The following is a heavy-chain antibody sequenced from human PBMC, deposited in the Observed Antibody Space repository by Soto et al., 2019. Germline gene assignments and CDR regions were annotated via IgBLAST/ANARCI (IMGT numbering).Heavy chain of an antibody. Sequence: HPGGSLRLSCAASGFTFSSYAMHWVRQAPGKGLEWVAVISYDGSNKYYADSVKGRFTISRDNSKNTLYLQMNSLRAEDTAVYYCEDIPQIFGVVIDSRPLPYYYGMDVWGQGTPVTVSS. V-gene: IGHV3-30-3*01. CDR3: EDIPQIFGVVIDSRPLPYYYGMDV. CDR2: ISYDGSNK. J-gene: IGHJ6*02. D-gene: IGHD3-3*01. CDR1: GFTFSSYA.